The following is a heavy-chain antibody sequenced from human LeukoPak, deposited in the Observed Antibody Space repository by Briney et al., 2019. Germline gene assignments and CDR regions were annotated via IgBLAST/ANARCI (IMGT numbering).Heavy chain of an antibody. V-gene: IGHV3-23*01. Sequence: GGSLRLSCAASGFTFSSYSMNWVRQAPGKGLQWVSAIDGGGGSTYYADSVKGRFTISRDNSKNTLYLQMNNLRAEDTAVYYCAKRRAADGYEYFYDYWGQGSLVTVSS. J-gene: IGHJ4*02. CDR3: AKRRAADGYEYFYDY. D-gene: IGHD6-13*01. CDR1: GFTFSSYS. CDR2: IDGGGGST.